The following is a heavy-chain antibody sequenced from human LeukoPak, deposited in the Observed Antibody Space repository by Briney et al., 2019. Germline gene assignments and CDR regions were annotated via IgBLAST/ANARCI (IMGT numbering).Heavy chain of an antibody. J-gene: IGHJ3*02. CDR3: ARNRLGYSSGWGPDDAFDI. CDR1: GGSISSSSYY. Sequence: SETLSLTCTVSGGSISSSSYYWGWIRQPPGKGLEWIGSIYYSGSTYYNPSLKSRVTISVDTSKNQFSLKLSSVTAADTAVYYCARNRLGYSSGWGPDDAFDIWGQGTMVTVSS. V-gene: IGHV4-39*01. CDR2: IYYSGST. D-gene: IGHD6-19*01.